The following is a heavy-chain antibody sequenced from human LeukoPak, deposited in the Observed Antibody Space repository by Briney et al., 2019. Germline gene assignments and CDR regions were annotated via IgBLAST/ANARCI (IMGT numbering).Heavy chain of an antibody. CDR2: IYYSGST. V-gene: IGHV4-30-4*01. Sequence: SQTLSLTCTVSGGSISSGDYYWSWIRQPPGKGLEWIGYIYYSGSTYYNPSLKSRVTISVDTSKNQFSLKLSSVTAADTALYYCAREDSIYDYVWGSYRLGRRYFDYWGQGTLVTVSS. J-gene: IGHJ4*02. CDR3: AREDSIYDYVWGSYRLGRRYFDY. D-gene: IGHD3-16*02. CDR1: GGSISSGDYY.